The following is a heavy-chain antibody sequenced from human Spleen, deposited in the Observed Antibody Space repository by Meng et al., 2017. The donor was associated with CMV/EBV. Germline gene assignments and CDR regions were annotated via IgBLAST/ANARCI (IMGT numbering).Heavy chain of an antibody. V-gene: IGHV3-23*03. Sequence: GESLKISCAASGFTFDDYAMHWVRQAPGKGLEWVSVIYSGGTSTYYADSVKGRFTISRDTSKNTLYLQMNSLRAEDTAVYYCAKDLGGGGYGMDVWGQGTTVTVSS. CDR1: GFTFDDYA. CDR2: IYSGGTST. CDR3: AKDLGGGGYGMDV. J-gene: IGHJ6*02. D-gene: IGHD3-16*01.